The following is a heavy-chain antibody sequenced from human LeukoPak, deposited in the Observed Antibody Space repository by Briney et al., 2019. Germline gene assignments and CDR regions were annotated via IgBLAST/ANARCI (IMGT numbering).Heavy chain of an antibody. CDR2: IYYSGST. D-gene: IGHD6-19*01. J-gene: IGHJ5*02. CDR1: GGSISSSSYY. V-gene: IGHV4-39*07. CDR3: ARVKGSGWQRDWFDP. Sequence: PSETLSLTCTVSGGSISSSSYYWGWIRQPPGKGLEWIGSIYYSGSTYYNPSLKSRVTISVDTSKNQFSLKLSSVTAADTAVYYCARVKGSGWQRDWFDPWGQGTLVTVSS.